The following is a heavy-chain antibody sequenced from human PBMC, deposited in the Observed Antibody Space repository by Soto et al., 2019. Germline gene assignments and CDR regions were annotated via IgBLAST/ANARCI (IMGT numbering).Heavy chain of an antibody. Sequence: QVQLQESGPGLVKPSQTLSLTCTVSGGSISSGGYYWSWIRQHPGKGLEWIGYIYYSGSTYYNPSLKSRVXXSXDXXKNQFSLKLSSVTAADTAVYYCARVVVMEPYYFDYWGQGTLVTVSS. CDR3: ARVVVMEPYYFDY. CDR1: GGSISSGGYY. D-gene: IGHD3-22*01. CDR2: IYYSGST. V-gene: IGHV4-31*03. J-gene: IGHJ4*02.